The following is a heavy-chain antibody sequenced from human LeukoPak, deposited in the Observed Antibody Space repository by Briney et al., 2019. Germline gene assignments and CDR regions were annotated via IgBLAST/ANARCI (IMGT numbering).Heavy chain of an antibody. CDR3: AKDLGSVIAVAGIGVDY. V-gene: IGHV3-30*18. CDR2: TSYDGSNK. J-gene: IGHJ4*02. CDR1: GFTVSNNY. Sequence: AGGSLRLSCAASGFTVSNNYMSWVRQAPGKGLEWVAVTSYDGSNKYYADSVKGRFTISRDNSKNTLYLQMNSLRAEDTAVYYCAKDLGSVIAVAGIGVDYWGQGTLVTVSS. D-gene: IGHD6-19*01.